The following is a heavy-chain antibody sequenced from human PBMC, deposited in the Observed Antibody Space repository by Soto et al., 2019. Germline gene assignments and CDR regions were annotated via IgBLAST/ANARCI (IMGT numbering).Heavy chain of an antibody. J-gene: IGHJ6*02. Sequence: ASVKVSCKASGYNFIDHAIHWLRQTPGQGFEWMGWINGGTGQTKHSHRFQDRVSITRDTSASTVYMELSSLRSEDTAVYYCARGKGMEENYYYYGLDIWGQGTTVTVSS. V-gene: IGHV1-3*01. CDR2: INGGTGQT. CDR1: GYNFIDHA. CDR3: ARGKGMEENYYYYGLDI. D-gene: IGHD1-1*01.